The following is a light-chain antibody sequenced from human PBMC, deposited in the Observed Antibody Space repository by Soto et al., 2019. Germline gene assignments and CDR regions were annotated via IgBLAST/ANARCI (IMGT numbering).Light chain of an antibody. J-gene: IGKJ1*01. CDR3: QQYSTYPWT. CDR1: QSISTW. CDR2: RAS. V-gene: IGKV1-5*03. Sequence: DIQMTQSPSTLSASVGDRVTITCRASQSISTWLAWSQHKPGKAPKPLIYRASSLESGVPSRFSGSGSGTQFILPISSLQPDDFATYYCQQYSTYPWTFGQVTRVEIK.